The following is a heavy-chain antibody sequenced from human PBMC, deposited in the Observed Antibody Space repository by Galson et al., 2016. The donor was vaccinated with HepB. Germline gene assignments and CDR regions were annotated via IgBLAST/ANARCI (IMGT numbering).Heavy chain of an antibody. V-gene: IGHV3-49*03. CDR1: GFTFGDYG. Sequence: SLRLSCAAFGFTFGDYGMAWFRQAPGKGLEWVGFIRRKTYGRTTEYAASVEGRFTISRDDSKNITYMEMNSLKTEDTAVYYCTRDPSGYYSGNWFDPWGQGTLVTVSS. D-gene: IGHD3-22*01. J-gene: IGHJ5*02. CDR2: IRRKTYGRTT. CDR3: TRDPSGYYSGNWFDP.